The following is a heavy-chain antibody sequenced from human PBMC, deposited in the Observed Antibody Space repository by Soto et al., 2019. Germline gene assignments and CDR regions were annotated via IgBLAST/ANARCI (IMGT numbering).Heavy chain of an antibody. V-gene: IGHV1-24*01. CDR2: FVPEDGET. CDR3: AMPGVDSSSWYGGLDLDS. Sequence: ASVKVSCKVSGNTLTELSMHWVRQAPGKGLEWMGGFVPEDGETIYAQKFQGRVRITEDTSTDTAYMELSRLRYEDTAVYYCAMPGVDSSSWYGGLDLDSWGPGTQV. J-gene: IGHJ4*02. CDR1: GNTLTELS. D-gene: IGHD6-13*01.